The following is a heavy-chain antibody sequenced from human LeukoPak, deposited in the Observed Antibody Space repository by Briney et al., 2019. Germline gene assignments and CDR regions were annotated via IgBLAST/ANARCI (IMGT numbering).Heavy chain of an antibody. Sequence: GRSLRLSCAASGFTFDDYAMHWVRQAPGKGLEWVSGISWNSGSIGYADSVKGRFTISRDNAKNSLYLQMNSLRAEDTALYYCAKSLQYFDWLSQFDYWGQGTLVTVSS. J-gene: IGHJ4*02. CDR3: AKSLQYFDWLSQFDY. D-gene: IGHD3-9*01. CDR1: GFTFDDYA. CDR2: ISWNSGSI. V-gene: IGHV3-9*01.